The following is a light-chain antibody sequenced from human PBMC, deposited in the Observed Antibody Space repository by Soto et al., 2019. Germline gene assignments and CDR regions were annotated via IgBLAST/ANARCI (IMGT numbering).Light chain of an antibody. Sequence: TQSPATLSVSPGERATLSCSASQSVSSNLAWYQQIPGRAPRLLIYGASTRASGIPARFSASGSGTEFTLTISSLQSEDFAVYYCQQSDSSPRTFGQGTNVDIK. CDR3: QQSDSSPRT. CDR2: GAS. CDR1: QSVSSN. J-gene: IGKJ1*01. V-gene: IGKV3-15*01.